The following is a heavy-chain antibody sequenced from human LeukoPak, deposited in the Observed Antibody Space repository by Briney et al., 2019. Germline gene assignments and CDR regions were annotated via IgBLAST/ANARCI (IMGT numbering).Heavy chain of an antibody. V-gene: IGHV1-18*01. CDR1: GYTFTSYG. Sequence: GASVKVSCKASGYTFTSYGISWVRQAPGQGLEWMGWISAYNGNTNYAQKLQGRVTMTTDTSTSTAYMELRSLRSDDTAVYYCAGDRPFMFSGATLDYWGQGTLVTVSS. J-gene: IGHJ4*02. CDR3: AGDRPFMFSGATLDY. D-gene: IGHD1-26*01. CDR2: ISAYNGNT.